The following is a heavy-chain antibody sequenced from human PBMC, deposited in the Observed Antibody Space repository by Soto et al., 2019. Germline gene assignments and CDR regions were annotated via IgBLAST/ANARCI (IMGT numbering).Heavy chain of an antibody. CDR2: MNPNSGNT. V-gene: IGHV1-8*01. CDR1: GYTFTSYD. D-gene: IGHD4-17*01. J-gene: IGHJ5*02. Sequence: QVQLVQSGAEVKKPGASVKVSCKASGYTFTSYDINWVRQATGQGFEYLGWMNPNSGNTGYVKKFQVRVTMTRDTSMSTAHMEMSSLRSEDTAVYYCARGMKYGDYSRWFDPWGPGTRVTVSS. CDR3: ARGMKYGDYSRWFDP.